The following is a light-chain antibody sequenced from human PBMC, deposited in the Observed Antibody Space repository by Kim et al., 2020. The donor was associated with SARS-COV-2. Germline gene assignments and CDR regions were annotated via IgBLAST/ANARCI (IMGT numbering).Light chain of an antibody. J-gene: IGLJ3*02. V-gene: IGLV3-21*04. CDR3: QVWDSSSDHPGV. CDR2: YGS. Sequence: PGKTARITCGGNNIGSKSVHGYQQKPGQAPVLVIYYGSDRPSGIPERFSGSNSGNTATLTISRVEAGDEADYYCQVWDSSSDHPGVFGGGTQLTVL. CDR1: NIGSKS.